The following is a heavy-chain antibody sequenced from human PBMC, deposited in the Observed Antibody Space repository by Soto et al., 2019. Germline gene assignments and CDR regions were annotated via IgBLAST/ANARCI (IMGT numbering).Heavy chain of an antibody. CDR1: GCTFSSYA. CDR2: IIPIFGTA. V-gene: IGHV1-69*13. CDR3: ARGQQLEKGILDY. D-gene: IGHD6-13*01. J-gene: IGHJ4*02. Sequence: SVKVSCKASGCTFSSYAISWVRQAPGQGLEWMGGIIPIFGTANYAQKFQGRVTITADESTSTAYMELSSLRSEDTAVYYCARGQQLEKGILDYWGQGTLVTVSS.